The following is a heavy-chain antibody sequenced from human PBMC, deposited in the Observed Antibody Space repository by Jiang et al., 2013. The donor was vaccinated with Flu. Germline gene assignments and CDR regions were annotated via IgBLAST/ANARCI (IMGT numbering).Heavy chain of an antibody. D-gene: IGHD2-2*01. V-gene: IGHV3-23*01. CDR1: GFTFSIYA. J-gene: IGHJ6*02. Sequence: VQLLESGGGLVQPGGSLRLSCAASGFTFSIYAMSWVRQAPGKGLEWVSTISGTGGSTYYADSVKGRFTISRDNSKNTLYLQMNSLGAEDTAVYYCAKDKRQVGSXPIYGMTSGAKGPRSPSP. CDR2: ISGTGGST. CDR3: AKDKRQVGSXPIYGMTS.